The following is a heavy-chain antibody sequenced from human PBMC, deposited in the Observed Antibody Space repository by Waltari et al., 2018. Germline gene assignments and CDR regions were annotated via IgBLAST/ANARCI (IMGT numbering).Heavy chain of an antibody. J-gene: IGHJ6*02. Sequence: QVQLVQSGAEVKKPGSSVKVSCQASGGTFSSYSISWLRQAPGPGLEWMGGIIPIFGTANYAQKFQGRVTITADESTSTAYMELSSLRSEDTAVYYCARVVTMVRGARYYYYGMDVWGQGTTVTVSS. CDR3: ARVVTMVRGARYYYYGMDV. CDR2: IIPIFGTA. CDR1: GGTFSSYS. D-gene: IGHD3-10*01. V-gene: IGHV1-69*01.